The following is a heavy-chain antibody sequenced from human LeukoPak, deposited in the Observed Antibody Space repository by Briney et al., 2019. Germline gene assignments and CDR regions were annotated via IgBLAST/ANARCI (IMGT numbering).Heavy chain of an antibody. Sequence: PSETLSLTCTVSDRSVSRYYWNWIRQPAGKGLEWIGRIYTSGSTNYNPSLKSRVSKSVDTSKNQFSLKLSSVTAADTAVYYCASSGSSWYENWLDPWGPGTLVTVSS. V-gene: IGHV4-4*07. CDR2: IYTSGST. CDR3: ASSGSSWYENWLDP. J-gene: IGHJ5*02. D-gene: IGHD6-13*01. CDR1: DRSVSRYY.